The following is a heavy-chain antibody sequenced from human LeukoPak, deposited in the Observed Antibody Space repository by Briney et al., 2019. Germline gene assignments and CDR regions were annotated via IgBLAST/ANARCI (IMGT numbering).Heavy chain of an antibody. Sequence: PGRSLRLSCAASGFTFSNYPMHWVRQAPGKGLEWVANIKQDGSEGYYVDSVKGRFTVSRDNAKSSLYLQLNSLRAEDTAVYYCATRSCSISACRASSYHCMDFWGKGTTVTVSS. V-gene: IGHV3-7*01. CDR2: IKQDGSEG. D-gene: IGHD2-2*01. CDR1: GFTFSNYP. CDR3: ATRSCSISACRASSYHCMDF. J-gene: IGHJ6*03.